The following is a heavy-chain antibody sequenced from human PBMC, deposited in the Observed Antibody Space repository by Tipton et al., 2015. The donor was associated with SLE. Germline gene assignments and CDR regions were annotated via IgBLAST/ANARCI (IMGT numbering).Heavy chain of an antibody. CDR3: ARDRCSGGGCYFDF. J-gene: IGHJ4*02. D-gene: IGHD2-15*01. CDR2: IYYSEST. Sequence: TLSLTCTVSGGSISDYFCSWIRQPPGKGLEWIGYIYYSESTNYNPSLKSRVSISRDTSKNQFSLKLTSVTAADTAVYYCARDRCSGGGCYFDFWGLGALVTVSS. CDR1: GGSISDYF. V-gene: IGHV4-59*12.